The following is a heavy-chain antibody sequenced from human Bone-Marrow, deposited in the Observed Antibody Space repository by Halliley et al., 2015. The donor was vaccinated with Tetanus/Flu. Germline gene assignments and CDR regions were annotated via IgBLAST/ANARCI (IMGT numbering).Heavy chain of an antibody. J-gene: IGHJ4*01. CDR2: IYYGGSP. V-gene: IGHV4-59*08. CDR3: ARLITGTYYFDS. D-gene: IGHD1-20*01. Sequence: EWLGHIYYGGSPIYTPSLKSRVTISVDASKTQFSLSVKSVAAADTAIYYCARLITGTYYFDSWSQGTLFTVSS.